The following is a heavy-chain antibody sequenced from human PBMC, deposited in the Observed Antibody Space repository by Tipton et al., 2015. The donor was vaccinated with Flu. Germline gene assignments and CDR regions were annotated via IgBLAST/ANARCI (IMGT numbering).Heavy chain of an antibody. Sequence: TLSLTCTVSGGSLSSDYHWGWIRQFPGKGLEWIGAVSRSGSTVYNPSLTSRVTISIDRSKNQFSLNLKSVTAADMAVYYCARRDYSNYVSDPKSWFDPWGQGTLVAVSS. J-gene: IGHJ5*02. V-gene: IGHV4-38-2*02. CDR2: VSRSGST. D-gene: IGHD4-11*01. CDR1: GGSLSSDYH. CDR3: ARRDYSNYVSDPKSWFDP.